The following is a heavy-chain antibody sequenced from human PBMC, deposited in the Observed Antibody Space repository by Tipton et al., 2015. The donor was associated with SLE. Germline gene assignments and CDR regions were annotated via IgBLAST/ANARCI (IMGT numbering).Heavy chain of an antibody. CDR1: GYTFTTYG. Sequence: QLVQSGADVKKPGASVKVSCKASGYTFTTYGISWVRQAPGQGLEWMGCISGYNGNTNYAQKLQGRVTMTTDTSTSTAYMELRSLRSDDTAVYYCARDSVFSNSWPDAFDIWGQGTMVTVSS. V-gene: IGHV1-18*01. CDR3: ARDSVFSNSWPDAFDI. D-gene: IGHD6-13*01. J-gene: IGHJ3*02. CDR2: ISGYNGNT.